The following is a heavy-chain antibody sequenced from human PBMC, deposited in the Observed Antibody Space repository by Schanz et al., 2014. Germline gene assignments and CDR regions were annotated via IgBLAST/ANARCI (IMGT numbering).Heavy chain of an antibody. V-gene: IGHV3-23*01. CDR3: AKDPSHGDYDYYFDY. CDR2: ISGSGGST. Sequence: EGQLLESGGGLIQPGGSLRLSCAASGFTFSTYAMSWVRQAPGKGLEWVSAISGSGGSTYYADSVKGRFTTSRDNSKNTLYLQMNSLRAEDTAVYYCAKDPSHGDYDYYFDYWGQGTLVTVSS. CDR1: GFTFSTYA. D-gene: IGHD3-22*01. J-gene: IGHJ4*02.